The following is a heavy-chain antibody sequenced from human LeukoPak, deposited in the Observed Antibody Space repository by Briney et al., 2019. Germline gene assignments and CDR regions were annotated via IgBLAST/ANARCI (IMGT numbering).Heavy chain of an antibody. CDR1: GGSIRTYY. CDR2: IYTGGST. D-gene: IGHD2-2*01. Sequence: SETLSLTCTVSGGSIRTYYWSWIRQPPGKGLEWIGRIYTGGSTNYNPSLKSRVTMSVDTSKNQFSLKLSSVTAADTAVYYCARGGPEGYFDYWGQGTLVTVSS. CDR3: ARGGPEGYFDY. J-gene: IGHJ4*02. V-gene: IGHV4-4*07.